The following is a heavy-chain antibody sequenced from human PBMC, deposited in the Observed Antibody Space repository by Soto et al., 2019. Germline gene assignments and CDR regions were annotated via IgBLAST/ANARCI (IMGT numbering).Heavy chain of an antibody. Sequence: ASAKVTWKACGYALTRCSRNWVRQAPGQRLEWMGWINPDNGSTKSSQKFQDRVIITRDTSASTAYMDLSSLRSEDTAVYYCARGIATGQLEPWGQGTLVTVSS. J-gene: IGHJ5*02. V-gene: IGHV1-3*01. CDR3: ARGIATGQLEP. CDR2: INPDNGST. D-gene: IGHD2-15*01. CDR1: GYALTRCS.